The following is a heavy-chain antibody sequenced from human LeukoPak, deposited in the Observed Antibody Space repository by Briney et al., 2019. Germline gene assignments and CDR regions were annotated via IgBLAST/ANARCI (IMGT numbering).Heavy chain of an antibody. V-gene: IGHV3-23*01. Sequence: GGSLRLSCAASGFTFSNYGLSWVRQPPGKGLEWVSAISGGGGTTSYADSVKGRFTISRDNSKNTLYLQMNSLRAEDTAVYYCAKVGNNIVVIPAAPLHYFDYWGQGTLVTVSS. CDR3: AKVGNNIVVIPAAPLHYFDY. CDR2: ISGGGGTT. J-gene: IGHJ4*02. D-gene: IGHD2-2*01. CDR1: GFTFSNYG.